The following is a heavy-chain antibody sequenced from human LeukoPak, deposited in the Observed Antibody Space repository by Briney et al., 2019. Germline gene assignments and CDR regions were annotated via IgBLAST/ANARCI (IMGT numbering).Heavy chain of an antibody. CDR3: ATLFNYYDSSGYFP. CDR1: GYTFTGYY. D-gene: IGHD3-22*01. Sequence: ASVKVSCKASGYTFTGYYMHWVRQAPGQGLEWMGWINPNSGGTNYAQKFQGRVTMTRDTSISTAYMELSRLRSDDTAVYYCATLFNYYDSSGYFPWGQGTLVTVSS. J-gene: IGHJ5*02. CDR2: INPNSGGT. V-gene: IGHV1-2*02.